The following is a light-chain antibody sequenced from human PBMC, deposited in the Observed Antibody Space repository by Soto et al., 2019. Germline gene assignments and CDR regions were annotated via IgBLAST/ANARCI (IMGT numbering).Light chain of an antibody. V-gene: IGKV3-11*01. Sequence: NVLTQSPGTLSLSPGQRATLSCRASQSVSSYLAWYQQKPGQAPRLLIYDASNRATGIPARFSGSGSGTDFTLTISSLEPEDFAVYYCQQRSNWLLTFGGGTKVDIK. CDR1: QSVSSY. J-gene: IGKJ4*01. CDR3: QQRSNWLLT. CDR2: DAS.